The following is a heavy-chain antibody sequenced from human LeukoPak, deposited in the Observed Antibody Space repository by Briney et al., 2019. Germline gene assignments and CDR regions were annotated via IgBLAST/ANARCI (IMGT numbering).Heavy chain of an antibody. J-gene: IGHJ6*03. V-gene: IGHV1-2*02. CDR2: INPNSGGT. Sequence: ASVKVSCKASGYTFTGYYMHWVRQAPGQGLEWMGWINPNSGGTNYAQKFQGRVTMTRDTSISTAYIELSRLRSDDTAVYYCARDRSEYCSSTSCYKGYYYYMDVWGKGTTVTVSS. CDR3: ARDRSEYCSSTSCYKGYYYYMDV. D-gene: IGHD2-2*02. CDR1: GYTFTGYY.